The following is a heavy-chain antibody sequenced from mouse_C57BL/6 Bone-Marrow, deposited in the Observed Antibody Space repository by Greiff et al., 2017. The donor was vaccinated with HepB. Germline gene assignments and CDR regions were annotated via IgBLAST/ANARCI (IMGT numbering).Heavy chain of an antibody. D-gene: IGHD2-4*01. J-gene: IGHJ3*01. Sequence: VHVKQSVAELVRPGASVKLSCTASGFNIKNTYMHWVKQRPEQGLEWIGRIDPANGNTKYAPKFQGKATITADTSSNTAYLQLSSLTSEDTAIYYCASRAPSYGDYEFAYWGQGTLVTVSA. V-gene: IGHV14-3*01. CDR1: GFNIKNTY. CDR2: IDPANGNT. CDR3: ASRAPSYGDYEFAY.